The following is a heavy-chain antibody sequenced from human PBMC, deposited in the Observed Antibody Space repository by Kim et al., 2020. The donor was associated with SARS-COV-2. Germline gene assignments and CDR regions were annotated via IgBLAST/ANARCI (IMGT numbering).Heavy chain of an antibody. CDR1: GYTFTSYG. D-gene: IGHD3-16*01. J-gene: IGHJ3*02. Sequence: ASVKVSCKASGYTFTSYGISWVRQAPGQGLEWMGWISAYNGNTNYAQKLQGRVTMTTDTSTSTAYMELRSLRSDDTAVYYCASATSNASDDAFDIWGQGTMVTVSS. CDR2: ISAYNGNT. V-gene: IGHV1-18*01. CDR3: ASATSNASDDAFDI.